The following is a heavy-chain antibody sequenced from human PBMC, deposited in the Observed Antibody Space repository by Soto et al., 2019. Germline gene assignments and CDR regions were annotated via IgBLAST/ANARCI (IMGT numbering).Heavy chain of an antibody. CDR2: INAYNGNT. V-gene: IGHV1-3*01. Sequence: ASVKVSCKASGYTFTNYAMHWVRQAPGQRLEWMGWINAYNGNTKYSQKFQGRVTMTRDTSAATAYMELTSLRSDDTDVYYCARQNYYSGMDVWGQGTTVTVSS. CDR3: ARQNYYSGMDV. CDR1: GYTFTNYA. J-gene: IGHJ6*02.